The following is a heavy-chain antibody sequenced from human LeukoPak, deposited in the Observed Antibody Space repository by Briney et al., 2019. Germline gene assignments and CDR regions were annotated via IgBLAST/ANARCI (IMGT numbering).Heavy chain of an antibody. D-gene: IGHD1-26*01. CDR2: ISGSGGTA. J-gene: IGHJ4*02. CDR1: GLTFNSYV. V-gene: IGHV3-23*01. Sequence: PGGSLRLSCGASGLTFNSYVMSWFRQAPGKGLEWVSAISGSGGTAYYADPVKGRFTISRDNSKNTLYLQMNSLRAEDTAVYYCAKGQASYSGSYYFDYWGQGTLVTVSS. CDR3: AKGQASYSGSYYFDY.